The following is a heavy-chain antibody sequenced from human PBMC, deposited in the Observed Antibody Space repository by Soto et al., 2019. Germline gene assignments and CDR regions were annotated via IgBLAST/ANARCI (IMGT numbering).Heavy chain of an antibody. V-gene: IGHV6-1*01. J-gene: IGHJ3*01. Sequence: SQTLSLTCVISGDGVYSDITSCTWIRQSPSRGLECRGRTYYRSKWFHDYAASVKSRITINPDTSKNQFSLELNSMTPEDTAVYYCARGNALDVWGQGAVVTVSS. CDR1: GDGVYSDITS. CDR2: TYYRSKWFH. CDR3: ARGNALDV. D-gene: IGHD3-10*01.